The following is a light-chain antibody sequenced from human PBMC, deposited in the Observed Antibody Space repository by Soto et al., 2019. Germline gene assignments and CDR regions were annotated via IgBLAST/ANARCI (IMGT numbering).Light chain of an antibody. CDR1: QSISSW. CDR3: QQYKSYWT. V-gene: IGKV1-5*03. Sequence: DIPMTQSPSTLSASVGDRVTITCRASQSISSWLAWYQQKPGKAPKLLIYKASTLESGVPSRVSGSGSGTEFTLTIRSLQPDDFATYYCQQYKSYWTFGQGTKVEIK. CDR2: KAS. J-gene: IGKJ1*01.